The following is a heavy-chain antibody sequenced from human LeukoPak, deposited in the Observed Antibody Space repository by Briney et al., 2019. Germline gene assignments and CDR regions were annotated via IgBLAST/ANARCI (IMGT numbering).Heavy chain of an antibody. D-gene: IGHD5-12*01. J-gene: IGHJ4*02. Sequence: GGSLRLSCAASGFTFSSYSMNWVRQAPGKGLDWVSSISSSSSYIYYADSVKGRFTISRDNAKNSLYLQMNSLRAEDTAVYYCARVGLRPYFDYWGQGTLVTVSS. CDR2: ISSSSSYI. V-gene: IGHV3-21*01. CDR3: ARVGLRPYFDY. CDR1: GFTFSSYS.